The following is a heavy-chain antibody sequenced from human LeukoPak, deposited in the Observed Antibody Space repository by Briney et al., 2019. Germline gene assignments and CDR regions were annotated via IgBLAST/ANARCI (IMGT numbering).Heavy chain of an antibody. CDR3: ARVYSYGEIWFDP. J-gene: IGHJ5*02. D-gene: IGHD5-18*01. CDR1: GGSFSGYY. CDR2: INHSGST. V-gene: IGHV4-34*01. Sequence: SETLSLTCAVYGGSFSGYYWSWIRQPPGKGLEWIGEINHSGSTNYNPSLKSRVTISVDTSKNQFSLKLSSVTAADTAVYYCARVYSYGEIWFDPWGHGTLVTVSS.